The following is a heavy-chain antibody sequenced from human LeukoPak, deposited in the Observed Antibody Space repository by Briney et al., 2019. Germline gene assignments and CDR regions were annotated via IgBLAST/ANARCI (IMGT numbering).Heavy chain of an antibody. V-gene: IGHV4-34*01. Sequence: SETLSLTCAVYGASFSGYYWSWIRQPPAKGLEWIGEINHSGSTNYNPSLKSRVTISVDTSKNQFSLKLSSVSAADTAVYYCARGRGLTGSYYFDYWGQGTLVTVSS. J-gene: IGHJ4*02. CDR1: GASFSGYY. CDR3: ARGRGLTGSYYFDY. CDR2: INHSGST. D-gene: IGHD3-9*01.